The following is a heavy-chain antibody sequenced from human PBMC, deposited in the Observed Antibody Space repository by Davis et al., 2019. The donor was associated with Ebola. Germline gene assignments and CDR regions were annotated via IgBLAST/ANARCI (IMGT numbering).Heavy chain of an antibody. CDR2: IYYSGST. CDR3: ARSPFPGGIDY. Sequence: MPSETLSLTCTVPGGSISSYYWSWIRQPPGKGLEWIGYIYYSGSTNYNPSLKSRVTISVDTSKNQFSLKLSSVTATDTAVYYCARSPFPGGIDYWGQGTLVTVSS. CDR1: GGSISSYY. V-gene: IGHV4-59*01. D-gene: IGHD2/OR15-2a*01. J-gene: IGHJ4*02.